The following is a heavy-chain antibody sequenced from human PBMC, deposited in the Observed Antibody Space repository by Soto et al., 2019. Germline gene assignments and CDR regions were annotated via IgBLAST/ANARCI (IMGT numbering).Heavy chain of an antibody. CDR3: ARDFRDIVVVVAASGYAFDI. D-gene: IGHD2-15*01. CDR2: IWYDGSNK. V-gene: IGHV3-33*01. J-gene: IGHJ3*02. CDR1: GFTFSSYG. Sequence: GGSLRLSCAASGFTFSSYGMHWVRQAPGKGLEWVAVIWYDGSNKYYADSVKGRFTISRDNSKNTLYLQMNSLRAEDTAVYYCARDFRDIVVVVAASGYAFDIWGQGTMVTVSS.